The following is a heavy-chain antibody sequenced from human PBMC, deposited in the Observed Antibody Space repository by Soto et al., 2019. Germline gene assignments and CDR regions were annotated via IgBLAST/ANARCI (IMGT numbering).Heavy chain of an antibody. Sequence: ESGGGVVQPGRSLRLSCAASGFTFSSYAMHWVRQVPGKGLEWVAVISYDGSNKYYADSVKGRFTISRDNSKNTLYLQMNSLRAEDTAVYYCARPLWRDDYNWGYFDLWGRRTLVTVSS. J-gene: IGHJ2*01. CDR3: ARPLWRDDYNWGYFDL. CDR2: ISYDGSNK. V-gene: IGHV3-30-3*01. CDR1: GFTFSSYA. D-gene: IGHD4-4*01.